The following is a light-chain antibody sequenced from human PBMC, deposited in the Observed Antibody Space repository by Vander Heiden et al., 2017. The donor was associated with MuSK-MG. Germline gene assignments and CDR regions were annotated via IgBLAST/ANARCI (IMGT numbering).Light chain of an antibody. J-gene: IGKJ5*01. CDR2: LGS. CDR1: QSLLHSNGYNY. Sequence: IVMTQSPLSLPVTPGEPASISCRSSQSLLHSNGYNYLDWYLQKPGQSPQLLIYLGSNRASGVPDRFSGSGSGTDFTLKISRVEAEDVGVYYCKQAIQTPSTFGQGTRLEIK. V-gene: IGKV2-28*01. CDR3: KQAIQTPST.